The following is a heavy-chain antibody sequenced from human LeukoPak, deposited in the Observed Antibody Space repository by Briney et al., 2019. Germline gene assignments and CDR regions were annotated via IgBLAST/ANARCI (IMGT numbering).Heavy chain of an antibody. CDR3: ARGNGDHGPFDY. CDR2: INWNSGSI. D-gene: IGHD4-17*01. V-gene: IGHV3-9*01. Sequence: GRSLRLSCAASGFTFDNYAMHWVRQAPGKGLEWVSSINWNSGSIDYADSVKGRFTISRDNAKNSLYLQMNSLRVEDTALYYCARGNGDHGPFDYWGQGTLVTVSS. CDR1: GFTFDNYA. J-gene: IGHJ4*02.